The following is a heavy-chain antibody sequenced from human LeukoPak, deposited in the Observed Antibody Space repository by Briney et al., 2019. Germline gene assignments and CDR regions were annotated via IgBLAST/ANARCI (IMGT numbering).Heavy chain of an antibody. CDR1: GYTFTSYG. V-gene: IGHV1-69*13. J-gene: IGHJ3*02. Sequence: GASVKVSCKASGYTFTSYGISWVRQAPGQGLEWMGGIIPIFGTANYAQKFQGRVTITADESTSTAYMELSSLRSEDTAVYYCARETYYYDSSGYYYAFDIWGQGTMVTVSS. CDR3: ARETYYYDSSGYYYAFDI. D-gene: IGHD3-22*01. CDR2: IIPIFGTA.